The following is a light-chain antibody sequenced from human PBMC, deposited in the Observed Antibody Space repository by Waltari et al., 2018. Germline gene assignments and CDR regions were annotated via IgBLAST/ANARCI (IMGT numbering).Light chain of an antibody. CDR3: QQYYSTPWT. Sequence: EIVMAQSPASLSVSPGERAIFSCRASQSVTTNVAWYQQKPGQPPKLLIYWASTRESGVPDRFSGSGSGTDFTLTISSLQAEDVAVYYCQQYYSTPWTFGQGTKVEIK. CDR1: QSVTTN. V-gene: IGKV4-1*01. CDR2: WAS. J-gene: IGKJ1*01.